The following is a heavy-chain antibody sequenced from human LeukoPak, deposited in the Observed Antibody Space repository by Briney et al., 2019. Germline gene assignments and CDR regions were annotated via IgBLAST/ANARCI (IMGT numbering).Heavy chain of an antibody. CDR1: GFTFSSYN. D-gene: IGHD1-26*01. CDR2: ISGSSSHI. V-gene: IGHV3-21*01. CDR3: ARFSGSYGLYYFDH. J-gene: IGHJ4*02. Sequence: SGGSLRLSCAASGFTFSSYNMNCVRQAPGKGLEWVSSISGSSSHIYYADLMKGRFIISRDNTKNSLYLEMNSLRAEDTAVYYCARFSGSYGLYYFDHWGQRMLVTVSS.